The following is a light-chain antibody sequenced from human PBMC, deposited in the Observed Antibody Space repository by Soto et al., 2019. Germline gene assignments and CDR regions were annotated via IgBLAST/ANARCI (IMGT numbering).Light chain of an antibody. Sequence: QSVLTQPPSVSAAPGQTVTIFCSGSSSNIGNNYVSWYQQLPGTAPKLLIYENNKRPSGIPDRFSGSKSGTSATLGITGLQTGDEADYYCGTWDSSLSAGVFGGGTQLTVL. CDR1: SSNIGNNY. CDR3: GTWDSSLSAGV. CDR2: ENN. J-gene: IGLJ3*02. V-gene: IGLV1-51*02.